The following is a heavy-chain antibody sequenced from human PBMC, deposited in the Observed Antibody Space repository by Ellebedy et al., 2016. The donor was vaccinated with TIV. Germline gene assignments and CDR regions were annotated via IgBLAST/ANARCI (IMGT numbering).Heavy chain of an antibody. CDR1: GFTFSNYW. Sequence: GESLKISCAASGFTFSNYWMKWVRQAPGKGLEWVANIKQDGSEKDYVDSVKGRFTISRDNAKNSLFLQMNSLRVEDTAVYFCARGGYGRPFDCWGQGTLVTVSS. D-gene: IGHD5-12*01. J-gene: IGHJ4*02. CDR2: IKQDGSEK. CDR3: ARGGYGRPFDC. V-gene: IGHV3-7*03.